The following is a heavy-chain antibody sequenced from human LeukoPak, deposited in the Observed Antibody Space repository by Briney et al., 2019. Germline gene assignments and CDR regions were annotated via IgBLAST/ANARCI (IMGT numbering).Heavy chain of an antibody. CDR1: GDSISTYY. D-gene: IGHD3-10*01. J-gene: IGHJ5*02. Sequence: ETLSLTCTVSGDSISTYYWSWVRQAPGKGLEWVSAISGSGGSTYYADSVKGRFTISRDNSKNTLYLQMNSLRAEDTAVYYCAKLGRRYYYGSGSYSWGQGTLVTVSS. CDR2: ISGSGGST. V-gene: IGHV3-23*01. CDR3: AKLGRRYYYGSGSYS.